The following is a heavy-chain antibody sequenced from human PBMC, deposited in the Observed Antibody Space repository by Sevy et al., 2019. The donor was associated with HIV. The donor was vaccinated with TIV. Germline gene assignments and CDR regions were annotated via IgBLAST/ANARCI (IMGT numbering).Heavy chain of an antibody. D-gene: IGHD3-22*01. J-gene: IGHJ4*02. CDR3: ARQFFYDSTDYYWPAYYFDN. Sequence: SETLSLTCNVSGGSVSSEYWSWIRQPAGKGLEWIGRIYTSETINYNPALKSPVTMSIDTSKNQFSLKLSSLTAAETAVYYCARQFFYDSTDYYWPAYYFDNWSQGTLVTVSS. CDR2: IYTSETI. CDR1: GGSVSSEY. V-gene: IGHV4-4*07.